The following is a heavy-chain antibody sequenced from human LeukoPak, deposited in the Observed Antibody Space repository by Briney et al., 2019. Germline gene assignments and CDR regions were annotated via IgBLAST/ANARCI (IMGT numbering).Heavy chain of an antibody. CDR3: AGPPPIIVDNYYYYYGMDV. J-gene: IGHJ6*02. Sequence: ALVKVSCKASGGTFSSYAISWVRQAPGQGLEWMGGIIPIFGTADYAQKFQGRVTITADESTSTVYMELSSLRSEDTAVYYCAGPPPIIVDNYYYYYGMDVWGQGTTVTVSS. CDR1: GGTFSSYA. V-gene: IGHV1-69*01. D-gene: IGHD2-15*01. CDR2: IIPIFGTA.